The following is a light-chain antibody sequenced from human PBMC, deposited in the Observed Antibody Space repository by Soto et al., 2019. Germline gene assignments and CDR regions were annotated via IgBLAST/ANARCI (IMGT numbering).Light chain of an antibody. J-gene: IGKJ1*01. CDR3: QQYNSYWT. Sequence: DIPMTQSPSTLSASVGDRVTITCRASQSISSWLAWYQQKPGKAPKLLIYDASSLESGVPSRFSGRESGTEFTLTISSLQPDDFASYYCQQYNSYWTFGQGTKVEIK. CDR2: DAS. V-gene: IGKV1-5*01. CDR1: QSISSW.